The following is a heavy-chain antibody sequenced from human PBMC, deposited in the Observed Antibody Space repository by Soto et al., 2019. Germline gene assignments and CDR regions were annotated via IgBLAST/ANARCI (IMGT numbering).Heavy chain of an antibody. CDR1: GGTFSSYA. D-gene: IGHD3-10*01. J-gene: IGHJ4*02. V-gene: IGHV1-69*01. CDR3: ARGGRISVTMVRGVLDY. Sequence: QVQLVQSGAEVKKPGSLVKVSCKASGGTFSSYAISWVRQAPGQGLEWMGGIIPIFGTANYAQKFQGRVTITADESTSTAYMELSSLRSEDTAVYYCARGGRISVTMVRGVLDYWGQGTLVTVSS. CDR2: IIPIFGTA.